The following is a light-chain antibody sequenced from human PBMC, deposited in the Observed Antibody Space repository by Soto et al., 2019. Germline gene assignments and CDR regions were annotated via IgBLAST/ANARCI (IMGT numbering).Light chain of an antibody. Sequence: EIVLTQSPGTLSVSPGDRVTLSCRASQTVTRSYLAWYQQRLGQAPRLLIYGASNRATGIPDRFSGSGSGTDFTLTFSRLDPEDFAVYYCQHYGGSQGTFGQGTKVDIK. J-gene: IGKJ1*01. V-gene: IGKV3-20*01. CDR2: GAS. CDR1: QTVTRSY. CDR3: QHYGGSQGT.